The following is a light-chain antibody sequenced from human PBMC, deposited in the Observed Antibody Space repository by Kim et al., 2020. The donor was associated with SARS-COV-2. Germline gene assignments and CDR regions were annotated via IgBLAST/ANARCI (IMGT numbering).Light chain of an antibody. V-gene: IGLV4-69*01. Sequence: QLVLTQSPSASASLGASVKLTCTLSSGHSTYAIAWHQQQPEKGPRYLMKLSSDGSHSKWDGIPDRFSGSSSGAERYLTISSLQSEDEADYYCQTWGADIVIFGGGTQLTVL. CDR2: LSSDGSH. CDR3: QTWGADIVI. CDR1: SGHSTYA. J-gene: IGLJ2*01.